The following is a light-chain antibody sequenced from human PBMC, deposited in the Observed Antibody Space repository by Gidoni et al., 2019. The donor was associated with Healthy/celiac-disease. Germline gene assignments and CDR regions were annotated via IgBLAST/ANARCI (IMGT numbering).Light chain of an antibody. CDR2: GAS. CDR3: QQYNNWHPWT. CDR1: QSVSSN. J-gene: IGKJ1*01. Sequence: EIVMTQSPAPLSVSPGERATLSCRASQSVSSNLAWYQQKPGQAPRLLIYGASTRATGIPARFSGSGSGTEFTLNISSLQSEDFAVYYCQQYNNWHPWTFGQGTKVEIK. V-gene: IGKV3-15*01.